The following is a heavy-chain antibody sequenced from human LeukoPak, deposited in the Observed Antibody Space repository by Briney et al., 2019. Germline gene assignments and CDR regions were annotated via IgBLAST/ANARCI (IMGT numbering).Heavy chain of an antibody. D-gene: IGHD3-3*02. Sequence: SGTLSLTCTVSGGSISTYYWSWIRQPPGKGLEWIGYIFHSGATNYSPSLRSRVTMSVDTSKNQFSLRLRSVTAADTAVYFCARDASLGPFGSWGQGIQVTVSS. CDR3: ARDASLGPFGS. CDR2: IFHSGAT. CDR1: GGSISTYY. V-gene: IGHV4-59*01. J-gene: IGHJ4*02.